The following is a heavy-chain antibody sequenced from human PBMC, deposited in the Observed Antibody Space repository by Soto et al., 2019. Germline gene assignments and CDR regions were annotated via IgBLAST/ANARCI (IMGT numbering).Heavy chain of an antibody. Sequence: QVQLVQSGAEVNKPGSSVTVSCKASGGTFSSYAISWVRQAPGQGLEWMGGSIPIFGKANYAQKFQGRVTITADESTSTAYMELSSLRAEDTAVYYCAVALYCSGGSCCRNYYYYGMDVWGQGTTVTVSS. CDR1: GGTFSSYA. V-gene: IGHV1-69*01. CDR3: AVALYCSGGSCCRNYYYYGMDV. D-gene: IGHD2-15*01. J-gene: IGHJ6*02. CDR2: SIPIFGKA.